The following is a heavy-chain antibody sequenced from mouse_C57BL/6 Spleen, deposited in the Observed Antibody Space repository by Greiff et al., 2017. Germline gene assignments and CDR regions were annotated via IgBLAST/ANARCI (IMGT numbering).Heavy chain of an antibody. CDR2: ISDGGSYT. Sequence: DVHLVESGGGLVKPGGSLKLSCAASGFTFSSYAMSWVRQTPEKRLEWVATISDGGSYTYYPDNVKGRFTISRDNAKNNLYLQMSHLKSEDTAMYYCARAYYYGSSYWYFDVWGTGTTVTVSS. V-gene: IGHV5-4*01. CDR3: ARAYYYGSSYWYFDV. CDR1: GFTFSSYA. J-gene: IGHJ1*03. D-gene: IGHD1-1*01.